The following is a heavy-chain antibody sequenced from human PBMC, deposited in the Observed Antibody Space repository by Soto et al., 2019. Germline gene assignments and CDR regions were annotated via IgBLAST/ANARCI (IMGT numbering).Heavy chain of an antibody. V-gene: IGHV5-51*01. CDR2: IYPGDSDT. Sequence: GELVTICWRGSGCRIISYCVGWVGQLPGKGLEWMGIIYPGDSDTRYSPSFQGQVTISANKSISTAYLQWSSLKASDTALYYCARPGNGDNPGVLAFRGKGTMVPVS. CDR3: ARPGNGDNPGVLAF. D-gene: IGHD3-3*01. CDR1: GCRIISYC. J-gene: IGHJ3*01.